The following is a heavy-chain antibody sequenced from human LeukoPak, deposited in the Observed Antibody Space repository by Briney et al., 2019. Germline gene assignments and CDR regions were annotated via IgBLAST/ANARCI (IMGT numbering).Heavy chain of an antibody. V-gene: IGHV3-7*02. CDR3: ARYCSIGSCFDY. D-gene: IGHD2-15*01. CDR2: INQDGSEE. J-gene: IGHJ4*02. Sequence: GGSLRLSCAASGFTFSIYWMSWVRQAPGKGLEWVANINQDGSEEYYVDSLKGRFTISRDNAKNSLYLQMNSLRADDTAVYYCARYCSIGSCFDYRGQGTLVTVSS. CDR1: GFTFSIYW.